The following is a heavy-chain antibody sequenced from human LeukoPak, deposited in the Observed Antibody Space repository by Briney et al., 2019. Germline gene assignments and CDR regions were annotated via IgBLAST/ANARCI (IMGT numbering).Heavy chain of an antibody. CDR1: GYSFNSYG. CDR2: ISAYNGNT. Sequence: GASVKVSCKASGYSFNSYGISWVRQAPGQGPEWIGWISAYNGNTNYAQKLQDRVTMTTGTSTSTVYMELSSLRSEDTAVYYCASGAATAINNYDSNTCRLDFWGQGTLVTVSP. D-gene: IGHD3-22*01. V-gene: IGHV1-18*01. J-gene: IGHJ4*02. CDR3: ASGAATAINNYDSNTCRLDF.